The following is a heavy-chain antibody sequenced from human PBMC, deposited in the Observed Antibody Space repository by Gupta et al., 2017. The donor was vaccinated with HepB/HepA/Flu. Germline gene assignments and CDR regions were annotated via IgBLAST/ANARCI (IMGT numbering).Heavy chain of an antibody. CDR3: ARSGKSFYFYHYMDV. Sequence: QLQLQESGPGLVKPSETLSLTCTVFGDSITNSGFYWGWIRQSPGKGLEWIGNTYYSGSTYYSPSLKSRVTISVDTSENRFSLKLTSVTAADTAVYYCARSGKSFYFYHYMDVWGFGTTVTVS. J-gene: IGHJ6*03. V-gene: IGHV4-39*01. D-gene: IGHD6-25*01. CDR2: TYYSGST. CDR1: GDSITNSGFY.